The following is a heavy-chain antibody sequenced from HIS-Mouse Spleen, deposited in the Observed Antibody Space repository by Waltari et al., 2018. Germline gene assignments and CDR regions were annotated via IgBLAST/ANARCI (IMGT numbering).Heavy chain of an antibody. Sequence: EVQLVESGGGLIQPGGSLGLSCAASGFTGRSNYMIWVRQAPGKGLEWVSVIYSGGSTYYADSVKGRFTISRDNSKNTLYLQMNSLRAEDTAVYYCAGGVGSSWYYFDYWGQGTLVTVSS. CDR1: GFTGRSNY. J-gene: IGHJ4*02. V-gene: IGHV3-53*01. D-gene: IGHD6-13*01. CDR2: IYSGGST. CDR3: AGGVGSSWYYFDY.